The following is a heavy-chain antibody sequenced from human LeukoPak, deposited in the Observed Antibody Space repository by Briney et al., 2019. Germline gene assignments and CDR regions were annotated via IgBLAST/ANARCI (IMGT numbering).Heavy chain of an antibody. Sequence: GGSLRLSCAASGFTFSSYWMGWVRQAPGKGLEWVANIKQDGSEKYYVGSVRGRSTISRDNAKNSLYLQMNSLRAEDTAVYYCARDEHQYFHASSGRFDYWGQGILVTVSS. J-gene: IGHJ4*02. CDR3: ARDEHQYFHASSGRFDY. CDR1: GFTFSSYW. V-gene: IGHV3-7*04. D-gene: IGHD6-19*01. CDR2: IKQDGSEK.